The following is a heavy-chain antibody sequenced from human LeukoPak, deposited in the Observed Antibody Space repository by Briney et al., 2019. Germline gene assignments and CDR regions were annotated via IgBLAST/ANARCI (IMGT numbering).Heavy chain of an antibody. Sequence: GESLKISCKGSGYSFTNYWIGWVRRMPGKGLEWMGIIYPGDSDTRYSPSFQGQVTISADKSINTAYLQWSSLKASDTAMYYCARHGGPSGTYNVNFQYWGQGTLVTVSS. CDR3: ARHGGPSGTYNVNFQY. J-gene: IGHJ1*01. V-gene: IGHV5-51*01. CDR1: GYSFTNYW. CDR2: IYPGDSDT. D-gene: IGHD1-26*01.